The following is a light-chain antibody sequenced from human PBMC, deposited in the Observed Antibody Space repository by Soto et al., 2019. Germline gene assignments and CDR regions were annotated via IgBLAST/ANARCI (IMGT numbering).Light chain of an antibody. CDR2: DVV. CDR1: SSDVGGFNS. J-gene: IGLJ1*01. V-gene: IGLV2-14*03. CDR3: SSYTSTMTNV. Sequence: QSALTQPASVSGSPGQSITISCTGTSSDVGGFNSVSWYQLRPGTAPKLILYDVVDRPSGVSYRFSGSKSGNTASLTFSGLQAADEADYFCSSYTSTMTNVFGSGTKLTVL.